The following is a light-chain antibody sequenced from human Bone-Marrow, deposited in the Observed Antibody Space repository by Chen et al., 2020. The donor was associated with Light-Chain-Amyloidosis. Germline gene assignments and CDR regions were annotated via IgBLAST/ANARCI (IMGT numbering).Light chain of an antibody. V-gene: IGLV3-21*02. J-gene: IGLJ3*02. CDR2: DDS. CDR1: NIGSTS. Sequence: SYVLTQPSSVSVAPGQPATIACGGNNIGSTSVHWYQQTPGHAPLLVVYDDSDRPSGIPERLSGSNSGKAATLNISRVEAGDEADYYCQVWDRSSDRPVFGGGTKLTVL. CDR3: QVWDRSSDRPV.